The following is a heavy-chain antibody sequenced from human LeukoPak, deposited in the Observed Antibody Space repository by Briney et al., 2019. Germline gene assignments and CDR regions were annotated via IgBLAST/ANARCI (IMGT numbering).Heavy chain of an antibody. CDR3: AKGDYGDYEWYYYYGMDV. V-gene: IGHV3-23*01. CDR1: GFTFSSYA. Sequence: PGGSLRLSCAASGFTFSSYAMSWVRQAPGKGLEWVSAISGSGGSTYYADSVKGRFTISRDNSKNTLYLQMNSLRAEDTAVYYCAKGDYGDYEWYYYYGMDVWGQGTTVTVSS. D-gene: IGHD4-17*01. CDR2: ISGSGGST. J-gene: IGHJ6*02.